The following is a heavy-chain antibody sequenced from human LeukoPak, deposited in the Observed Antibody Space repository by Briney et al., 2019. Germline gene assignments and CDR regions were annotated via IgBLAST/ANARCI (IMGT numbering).Heavy chain of an antibody. D-gene: IGHD2-15*01. J-gene: IGHJ4*02. Sequence: VGSLRLSCAASRFTLSSYLMTWVRQAPGKGLGWVANIKQDGSEKYYVHSVRGGITISRDNDKNTLYLQMNSLRAEDPAVYYCARTPPFDSWGQGTLVTVSS. CDR2: IKQDGSEK. V-gene: IGHV3-7*01. CDR1: RFTLSSYL. CDR3: ARTPPFDS.